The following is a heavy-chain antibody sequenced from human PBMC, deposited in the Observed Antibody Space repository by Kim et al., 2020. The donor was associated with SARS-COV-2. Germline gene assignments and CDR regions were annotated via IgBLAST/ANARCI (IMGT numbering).Heavy chain of an antibody. CDR3: ARDPYYDYHPYYFDY. Sequence: ASVKVSCKASGYTFTDYFMHWMRQAPGQGLEWMGRINPKSGGTNYPQNFQGRVTMTRDTSISTAYMELSSLTSDDTAVYYCARDPYYDYHPYYFDYWGQGTLVTVSS. V-gene: IGHV1-2*06. J-gene: IGHJ4*02. CDR1: GYTFTDYF. CDR2: INPKSGGT. D-gene: IGHD3-3*01.